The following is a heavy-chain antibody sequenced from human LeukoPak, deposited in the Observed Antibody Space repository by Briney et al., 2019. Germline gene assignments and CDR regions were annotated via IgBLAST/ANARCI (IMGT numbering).Heavy chain of an antibody. J-gene: IGHJ6*02. CDR3: ARVTMVRGVRQYYYYGMDV. CDR1: GYTFTSYD. V-gene: IGHV1-8*01. D-gene: IGHD3-10*01. CDR2: MNPNSGNT. Sequence: GESLKISCKASGYTFTSYDINWVRQATGQGLEWMGWMNPNSGNTGYAQKFQGRVTMTRNTSISTAYMELSSLRSEDTAVYYCARVTMVRGVRQYYYYGMDVWGQGTTVTVSS.